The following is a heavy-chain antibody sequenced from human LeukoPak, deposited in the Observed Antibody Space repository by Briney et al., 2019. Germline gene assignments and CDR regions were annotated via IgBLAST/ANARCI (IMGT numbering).Heavy chain of an antibody. CDR1: GYTFNNYG. Sequence: GASVKVSCSASGYTFNNYGINWVRHAPGQGLEWMWYISVYNGNTNYAQKLQGRVTMTTDTSTSTAYMELRSLRSDDTAMYYCAKGRVGATTPDSFDIWGQGTMLTVSS. J-gene: IGHJ3*02. CDR3: AKGRVGATTPDSFDI. V-gene: IGHV1-18*01. D-gene: IGHD1-26*01. CDR2: ISVYNGNT.